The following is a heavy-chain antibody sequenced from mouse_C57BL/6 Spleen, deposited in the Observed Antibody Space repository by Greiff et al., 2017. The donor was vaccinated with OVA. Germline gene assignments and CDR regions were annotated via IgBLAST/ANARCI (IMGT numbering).Heavy chain of an antibody. V-gene: IGHV1-26*01. D-gene: IGHD2-4*01. CDR3: ARRYYDYDGRAWFAY. J-gene: IGHJ3*01. Sequence: EVQLQQSGPELVKPGASVKISCKASGYTFTDYYMNWVKQSHGKSLEWIGDINPNNGGTSYNQKFKGKATLTVDKSSSTAYMELRSLTSEDSAVYYCARRYYDYDGRAWFAYWGQGTLVTVAA. CDR1: GYTFTDYY. CDR2: INPNNGGT.